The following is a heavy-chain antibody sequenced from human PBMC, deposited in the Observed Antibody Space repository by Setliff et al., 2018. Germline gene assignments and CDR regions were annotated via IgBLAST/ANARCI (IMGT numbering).Heavy chain of an antibody. D-gene: IGHD1-26*01. CDR1: GYIFTNHD. CDR3: ARGVGAVGDY. J-gene: IGHJ4*02. V-gene: IGHV1-8*01. Sequence: ASVKVSCKASGYIFTNHDINWVRQAPGQGLEWMGWMSPDSDRKASAQKFQGRVTMTRNDSISTFYIELSSLRSDDTAVYYCARGVGAVGDYWGQGTLVTVSS. CDR2: MSPDSDRK.